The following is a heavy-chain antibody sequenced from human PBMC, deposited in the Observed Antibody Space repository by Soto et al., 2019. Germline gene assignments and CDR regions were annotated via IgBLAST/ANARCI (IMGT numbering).Heavy chain of an antibody. J-gene: IGHJ5*02. CDR1: GYTFTGYY. V-gene: IGHV1-2*04. CDR2: INPNSGGT. CDR3: ARGNSIAVVPAATNWFDP. Sequence: ASVKVSCKASGYTFTGYYIHWVRQAPGQGLEWMGWINPNSGGTNYAQKFQGWVTMTRDTSISTAYMELSRLRSDDTAVYYCARGNSIAVVPAATNWFDPWGQGTLVTVS. D-gene: IGHD2-2*01.